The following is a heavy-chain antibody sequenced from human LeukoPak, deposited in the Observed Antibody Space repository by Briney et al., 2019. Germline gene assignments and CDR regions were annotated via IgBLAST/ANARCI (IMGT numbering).Heavy chain of an antibody. CDR3: ASHGSPKLIATSGHPPLGWFDP. J-gene: IGHJ5*02. D-gene: IGHD6-13*01. Sequence: SVKVSCKASGGTFSSYAISWVRQAPGQGLDWMGGIIPISGTPNYAQTFQGRVTITTDESTSTAYMELSSLRSEDTAVYYCASHGSPKLIATSGHPPLGWFDPWGQGTLVTVSS. CDR1: GGTFSSYA. V-gene: IGHV1-69*05. CDR2: IIPISGTP.